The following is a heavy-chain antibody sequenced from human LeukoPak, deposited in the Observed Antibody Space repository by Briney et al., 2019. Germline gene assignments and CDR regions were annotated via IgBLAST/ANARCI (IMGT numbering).Heavy chain of an antibody. D-gene: IGHD5-18*01. J-gene: IGHJ5*02. V-gene: IGHV1-69*04. CDR3: ARHVDTAMVFWFDP. CDR1: GGTFSSYA. CDR2: IIPILGIA. Sequence: GASVKVSCKASGGTFSSYAISWVRQAPGQGLEWMGRIIPILGIANYAQKFQGRVTITADKSTSTAYMELSSLRSEDTAVYYCARHVDTAMVFWFDPWGQGTLVTVSS.